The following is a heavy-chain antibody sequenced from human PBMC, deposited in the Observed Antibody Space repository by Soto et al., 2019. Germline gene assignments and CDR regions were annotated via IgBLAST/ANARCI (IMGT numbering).Heavy chain of an antibody. CDR1: GDSVGSGSYY. D-gene: IGHD3-10*01. J-gene: IGHJ4*02. CDR2: IYHTGST. Sequence: QVHLQESGPGLVRPSETLSLTCTVSGDSVGSGSYYWTWVRQPPGEGLEFVGHIYHTGSTNYNPPLRDRLGLALHTSANPFSVRMRSVTSADAAMCYCARAGAFGDTRMVVSGWGRGVHATVSS. V-gene: IGHV4-61*03. CDR3: ARAGAFGDTRMVVSG.